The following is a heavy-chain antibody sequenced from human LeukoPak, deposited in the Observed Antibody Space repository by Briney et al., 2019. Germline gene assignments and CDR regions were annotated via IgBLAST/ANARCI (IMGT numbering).Heavy chain of an antibody. J-gene: IGHJ3*02. V-gene: IGHV3-30*18. Sequence: PGRSLRLSCAASGFTFSSYGMPWVRQAPGKGLEWVAVISYDGSNKYYADSVKGRFTISRDNSKNTLYLQMNSLRAEDTAVYYCAKDRRAYCGGDCYDAFDIWGQGTMVTVSS. CDR3: AKDRRAYCGGDCYDAFDI. CDR1: GFTFSSYG. CDR2: ISYDGSNK. D-gene: IGHD2-21*02.